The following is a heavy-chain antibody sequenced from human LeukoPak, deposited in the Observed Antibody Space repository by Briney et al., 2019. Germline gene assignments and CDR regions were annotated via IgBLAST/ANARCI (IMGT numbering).Heavy chain of an antibody. CDR2: IKSDGST. D-gene: IGHD3-22*01. Sequence: GGSLRLSCAASGFTFSSYWMHWVRQAPGKGLVWVSRIKSDGSTNYADSVKGRFTISKDNAKNTVSLQMNSLRAEDTGVYYCARAPSEIGGYYPEYFRHWGQGTLVTVSS. J-gene: IGHJ1*01. V-gene: IGHV3-74*01. CDR3: ARAPSEIGGYYPEYFRH. CDR1: GFTFSSYW.